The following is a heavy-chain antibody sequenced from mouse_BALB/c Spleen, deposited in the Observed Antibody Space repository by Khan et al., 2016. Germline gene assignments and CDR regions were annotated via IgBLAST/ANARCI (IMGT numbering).Heavy chain of an antibody. Sequence: EVQLQESGPGLVKPSQSLSLTCSVTGYSITSGYYWNWIRQFPGNILEWMGYISYDGSNNYHPSHNNRISITRDTSKNHFYLKLNSVTTEDTATYYCATYGNYEGFAYWGQGTLVTVSA. V-gene: IGHV3-6*01. J-gene: IGHJ3*01. CDR2: ISYDGSN. CDR1: GYSITSGYY. CDR3: ATYGNYEGFAY. D-gene: IGHD2-1*01.